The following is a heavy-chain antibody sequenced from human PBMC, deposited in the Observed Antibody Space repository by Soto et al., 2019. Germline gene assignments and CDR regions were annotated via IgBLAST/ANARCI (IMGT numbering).Heavy chain of an antibody. CDR1: GFTFSKHW. V-gene: IGHV3-74*01. D-gene: IGHD1-1*01. J-gene: IGHJ4*02. CDR2: IKTDGSFT. Sequence: GGSLRLSCAASGFTFSKHWMHWVRQAPGKGLVWVSHIKTDGSFTRDADSLKGRFTISRDNARNTLYLQMNGLRAEDTAIYYCVRDNNWSLDYWGQGTLVTVSS. CDR3: VRDNNWSLDY.